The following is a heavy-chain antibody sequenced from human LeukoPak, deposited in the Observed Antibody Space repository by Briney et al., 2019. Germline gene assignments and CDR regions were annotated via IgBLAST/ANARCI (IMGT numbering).Heavy chain of an antibody. J-gene: IGHJ4*02. V-gene: IGHV4-59*01. D-gene: IGHD6-13*01. CDR1: GSSISSYY. CDR2: IYYSGSA. CDR3: ARYSSSWRAVDY. Sequence: SETLSLTCTVSGSSISSYYWSWIRQPPGKGLEWIGYIYYSGSANYNPSLKSRVTISVDTSKNQFSLKLSSVTAADTAVYYCARYSSSWRAVDYWGQGTLVTVSS.